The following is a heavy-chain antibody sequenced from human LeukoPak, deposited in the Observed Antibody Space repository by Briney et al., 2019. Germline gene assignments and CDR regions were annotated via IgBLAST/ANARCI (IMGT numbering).Heavy chain of an antibody. CDR3: ARKKGISGWPVYWYFDL. CDR2: INHSGST. D-gene: IGHD6-19*01. Sequence: PSETLSLTCAVYGGSFSGYYWSWIRQPPGKGLEWIGEINHSGSTNYNPSLKSRVTISVDTSKNQFSLKLSPVTAADTAVYYCARKKGISGWPVYWYFDLWGRGTLVTVSS. V-gene: IGHV4-34*01. CDR1: GGSFSGYY. J-gene: IGHJ2*01.